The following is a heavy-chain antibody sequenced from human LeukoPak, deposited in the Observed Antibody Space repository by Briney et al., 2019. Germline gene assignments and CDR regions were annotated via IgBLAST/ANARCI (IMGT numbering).Heavy chain of an antibody. CDR1: GFTFSSYG. J-gene: IGHJ4*02. CDR2: IWYDGSNK. CDR3: AKDGIGYDSSGYYYSPYGDY. D-gene: IGHD3-22*01. Sequence: GGSLRLSCAASGFTFSSYGMHWVRQAPGKGLEWVAVIWYDGSNKYYADSVKGLFTISRDNSKNTLYLQMNSLRAEDTAVYYCAKDGIGYDSSGYYYSPYGDYWGQGTLVTVSS. V-gene: IGHV3-33*06.